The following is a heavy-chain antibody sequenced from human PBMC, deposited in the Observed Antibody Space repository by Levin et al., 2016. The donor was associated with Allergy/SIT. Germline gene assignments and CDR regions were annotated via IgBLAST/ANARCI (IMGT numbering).Heavy chain of an antibody. V-gene: IGHV3-13*01. CDR3: AKLGDYMDAFDL. Sequence: GGSLRLSCAASGFTFRSYDMHWVRQTTGKGLEWVSAISSADDTYYGDSVQGRFTISRENAKNSVYLQMNSLRAGDTAVYYCAKLGDYMDAFDLWGQGTLVTVAS. J-gene: IGHJ3*01. CDR1: GFTFRSYD. CDR2: ISSADDT. D-gene: IGHD4-11*01.